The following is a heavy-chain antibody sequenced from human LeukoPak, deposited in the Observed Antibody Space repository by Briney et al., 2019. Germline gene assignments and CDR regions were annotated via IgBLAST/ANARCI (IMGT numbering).Heavy chain of an antibody. CDR3: ARSVPYYDFWSGYQQYYYMDV. Sequence: SETLSLTCAVYGGSFSGYYWSWIRQPPGKGLEWIGEINHSGSTNYNPSLKSRVTISVDTSKNQFSLKLSSVTAADTAVYYCARSVPYYDFWSGYQQYYYMDVWGKGTTVTVSS. D-gene: IGHD3-3*01. J-gene: IGHJ6*03. CDR2: INHSGST. V-gene: IGHV4-34*01. CDR1: GGSFSGYY.